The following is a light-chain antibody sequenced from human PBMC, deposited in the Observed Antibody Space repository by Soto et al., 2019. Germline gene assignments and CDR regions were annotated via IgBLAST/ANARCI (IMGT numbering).Light chain of an antibody. J-gene: IGKJ1*01. CDR3: QQYGNWPPWT. Sequence: EIVMTQSPATLSASPGERAALSCRASQSVSSYLAWYQQKPGQAPRLLMYGGSTRATGIPARFSGSGSGTEFTLTISSRQSEDFAVYYCQQYGNWPPWTFGQGTKVEIK. CDR2: GGS. V-gene: IGKV3-15*01. CDR1: QSVSSY.